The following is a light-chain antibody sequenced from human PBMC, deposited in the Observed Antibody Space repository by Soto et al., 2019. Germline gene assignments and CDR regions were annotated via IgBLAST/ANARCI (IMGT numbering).Light chain of an antibody. CDR2: GAS. Sequence: EIVLTQSPGPLSLSPGERATLSCRASQSVSRSYLAWYQQKPGQAPRLLIYGASSRATGIPDRFSGSGSGTEFTLTISRLEPEVFAVYYCQQDDNSAFTFGPGTKVYIK. CDR1: QSVSRSY. J-gene: IGKJ3*01. CDR3: QQDDNSAFT. V-gene: IGKV3-20*01.